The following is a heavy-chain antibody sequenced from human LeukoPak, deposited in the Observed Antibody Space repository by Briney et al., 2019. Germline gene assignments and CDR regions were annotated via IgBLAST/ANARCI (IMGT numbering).Heavy chain of an antibody. CDR1: GATLNIGHA. D-gene: IGHD5-12*01. J-gene: IGHJ5*02. Sequence: RASVKVSCKAFGATLNIGHAFIWARQAPGQGLQWMGRIIPFLGEVNYAQNFQGRVSFTADKSTATMYMEMKSLRLDDTAIYYCSPCGHAYDWFGPWGQGTLVTVSS. V-gene: IGHV1-69*04. CDR3: SPCGHAYDWFGP. CDR2: IIPFLGEV.